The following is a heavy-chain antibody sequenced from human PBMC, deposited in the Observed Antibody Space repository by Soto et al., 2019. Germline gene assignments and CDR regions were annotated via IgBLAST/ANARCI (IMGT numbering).Heavy chain of an antibody. V-gene: IGHV1-69*01. D-gene: IGHD4-17*01. CDR1: GGHFDRFA. Sequence: QVQLVQSGAEVKKPGSSVKVSCRASGGHFDRFALSWLRQAHGQGLEWMGGIIPFLSATTYAQKLQGRVTITADDTASTLYLELRSLTSDDTGVYYCARGEDDYGEFGSMDVWGQGTSVTVSS. CDR2: IIPFLSAT. CDR3: ARGEDDYGEFGSMDV. J-gene: IGHJ6*02.